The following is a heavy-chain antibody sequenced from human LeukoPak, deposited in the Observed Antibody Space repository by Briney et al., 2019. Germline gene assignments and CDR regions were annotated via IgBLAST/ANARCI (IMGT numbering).Heavy chain of an antibody. D-gene: IGHD5/OR15-5a*01. V-gene: IGHV3-23*01. CDR1: GFTFSSYA. J-gene: IGHJ4*02. CDR2: ISTSGRAT. Sequence: GGSLRLSCAASGFTFSSYAMSWVRQAPEKGLQWVSTISTSGRATYYADSAEGRFTISRDNSKNTLYLQMNSLRADDTAVYYCAKARGSSVYEQFDYWGQGTQVTVSP. CDR3: AKARGSSVYEQFDY.